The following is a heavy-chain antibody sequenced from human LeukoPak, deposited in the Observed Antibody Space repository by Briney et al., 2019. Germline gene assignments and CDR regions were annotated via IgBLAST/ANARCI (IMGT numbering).Heavy chain of an antibody. J-gene: IGHJ6*02. D-gene: IGHD3-10*01. CDR1: GFTFDDYA. Sequence: GGSLRLSCAASGFTFDDYAMHWVRQAPGKGLEWVSGISWNSGSIGYADSVKGRFTISRDNAKNSLYLQMNSLRAEDTALYYCAKDVAGAFPDHYYGMDVWGQGTTVTVSS. CDR3: AKDVAGAFPDHYYGMDV. V-gene: IGHV3-9*01. CDR2: ISWNSGSI.